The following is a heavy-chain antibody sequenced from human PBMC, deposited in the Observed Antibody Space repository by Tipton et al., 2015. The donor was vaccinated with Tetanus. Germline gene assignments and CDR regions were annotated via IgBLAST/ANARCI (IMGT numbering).Heavy chain of an antibody. Sequence: TLSLTCTVFGGSISGYYWSWIRQPPGKGLEWIGYIYYSGSTNYNPSLKSRVTISVDTSKNQFSLKLSSVTAADTAVYYCARHMAMWSGVGMDVWGQGTTVTVSS. J-gene: IGHJ6*02. CDR1: GGSISGYY. V-gene: IGHV4-59*08. CDR3: ARHMAMWSGVGMDV. D-gene: IGHD3-3*01. CDR2: IYYSGST.